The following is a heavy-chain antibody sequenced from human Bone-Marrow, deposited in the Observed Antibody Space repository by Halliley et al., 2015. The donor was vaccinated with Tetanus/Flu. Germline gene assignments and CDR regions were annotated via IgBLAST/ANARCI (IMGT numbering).Heavy chain of an antibody. J-gene: IGHJ4*02. CDR3: AKEVSYYSRYYFDY. CDR2: IRGGGGGT. D-gene: IGHD1-26*01. Sequence: SSIRGGGGGTYYADSVKGRFIISRDNSENTLYVYMNSLRAEDTAVYYCAKEVSYYSRYYFDYWGQGTLVSVSS. V-gene: IGHV3-23*01.